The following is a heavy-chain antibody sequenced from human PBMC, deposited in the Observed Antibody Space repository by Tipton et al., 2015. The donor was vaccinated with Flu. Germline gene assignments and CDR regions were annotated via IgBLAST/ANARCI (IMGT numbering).Heavy chain of an antibody. CDR1: GGSISSGGYY. V-gene: IGHV4-31*03. CDR2: IYYSGST. CDR3: ARALQNYFDY. J-gene: IGHJ4*02. Sequence: TLSLTFTVSGGSISSGGYYWSWIRQHPGKGLEWIGYIYYSGSTYYNPSLKSRVTISIDTSKNQFSLKLSSVTAADTAMYYCARALQNYFDYWGQGTLVTVSS.